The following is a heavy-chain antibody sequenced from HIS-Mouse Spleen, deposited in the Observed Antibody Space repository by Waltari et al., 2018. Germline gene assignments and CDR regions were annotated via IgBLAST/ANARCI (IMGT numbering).Heavy chain of an antibody. Sequence: QVQLVQSGAEVKKPGASVKVSCTASGYTFTRYDINWVRQATGQGLEWRGGMNPNSGNTGYAQKFQGRVTMTRNTSISTAYMELSSLRSEDTAVYYCARVYYDFWSGYYYWGQGTLVTVSS. CDR3: ARVYYDFWSGYYY. CDR1: GYTFTRYD. V-gene: IGHV1-8*01. J-gene: IGHJ4*02. CDR2: MNPNSGNT. D-gene: IGHD3-3*01.